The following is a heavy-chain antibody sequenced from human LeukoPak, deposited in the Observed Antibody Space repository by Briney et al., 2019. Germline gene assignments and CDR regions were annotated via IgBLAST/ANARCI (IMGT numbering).Heavy chain of an antibody. J-gene: IGHJ6*02. D-gene: IGHD4-23*01. CDR1: GYSFTIYW. CDR2: IYPGDSDT. Sequence: GESLKISCKGSGYSFTIYWIGWVRQMPGKGLECMGIIYPGDSDTRYSPSFQGQVTISADKSISTAYLQWSSLKASDTAMDYCARRGFYGGNLYYTMDVWGQGTTVTVSS. V-gene: IGHV5-51*01. CDR3: ARRGFYGGNLYYTMDV.